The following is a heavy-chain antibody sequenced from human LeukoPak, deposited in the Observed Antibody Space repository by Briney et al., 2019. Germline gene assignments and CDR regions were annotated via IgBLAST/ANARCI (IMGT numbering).Heavy chain of an antibody. CDR1: GDSITSSSYY. CDR3: ARVYYSSSYDYWYFDL. J-gene: IGHJ2*01. Sequence: PSETLSLTCTVSGDSITSSSYYWGWIRQSPGKGLAWIGSIFYTGRTYSNPSLSSRVSISVDTSTNQFSLKLKSVTAADTAVYYCARVYYSSSYDYWYFDLWGRGTLVTVSS. D-gene: IGHD6-13*01. CDR2: IFYTGRT. V-gene: IGHV4-39*07.